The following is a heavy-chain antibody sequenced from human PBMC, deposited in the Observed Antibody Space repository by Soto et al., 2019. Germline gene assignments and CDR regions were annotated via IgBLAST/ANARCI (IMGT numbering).Heavy chain of an antibody. CDR2: IIPIFSTA. Sequence: QVQLVQSGAEVKKPGSSVKVSCKASGGTFGSYAISWVRQAPGQGLEWMGGIIPIFSTANYAQKFQGRVTITADESASTAYMELSSLRSEDTAVYYCAREGASGSHIGYWGQGTLVTVSS. J-gene: IGHJ4*02. D-gene: IGHD3-22*01. CDR3: AREGASGSHIGY. V-gene: IGHV1-69*01. CDR1: GGTFGSYA.